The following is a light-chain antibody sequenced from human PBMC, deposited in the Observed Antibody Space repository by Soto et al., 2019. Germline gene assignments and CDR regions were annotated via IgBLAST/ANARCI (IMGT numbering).Light chain of an antibody. Sequence: DIQMTQSPSTLSASVGERVTITCRASQSISSRLAWYQQKPAKAPTLLLYYASSLESGVTSRFSGSGSGTAFTLTSSSLEPYDVASYYWQDNYSLLTFGQGTRLEIK. CDR2: YAS. J-gene: IGKJ5*01. V-gene: IGKV1-5*01. CDR1: QSISSR. CDR3: QDNYSLLT.